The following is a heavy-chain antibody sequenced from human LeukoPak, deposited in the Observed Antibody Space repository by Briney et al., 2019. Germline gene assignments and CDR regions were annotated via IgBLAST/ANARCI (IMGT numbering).Heavy chain of an antibody. CDR1: GGSISSYY. V-gene: IGHV4-59*08. J-gene: IGHJ4*02. Sequence: PSETLSLTCTVSGGSISSYYWSWIRQPPGKGLEWIGYIYYSGSTNYNPSLKSRVTISVDTSKNQFSLKLSSVTAADTAVYYCARRASSGWYLDYWGQGTLVTVSS. CDR3: ARRASSGWYLDY. D-gene: IGHD6-19*01. CDR2: IYYSGST.